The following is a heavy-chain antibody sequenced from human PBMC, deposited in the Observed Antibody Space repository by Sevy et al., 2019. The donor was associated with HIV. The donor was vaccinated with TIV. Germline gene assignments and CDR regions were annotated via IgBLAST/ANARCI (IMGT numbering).Heavy chain of an antibody. CDR1: GSTFNTYV. Sequence: GGFLRLSCVASGSTFNTYVMTWVRQAPGKGLEWVSTISASGGYTYYADSVKGRFTISRDNSKNTVDLLMISLRAEDTAVYHCAKETASGYLPWGQGTLVTVSS. D-gene: IGHD3-3*01. CDR2: ISASGGYT. V-gene: IGHV3-23*01. J-gene: IGHJ5*02. CDR3: AKETASGYLP.